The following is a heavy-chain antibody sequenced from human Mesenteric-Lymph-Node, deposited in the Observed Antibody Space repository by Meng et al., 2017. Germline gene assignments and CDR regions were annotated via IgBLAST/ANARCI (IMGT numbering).Heavy chain of an antibody. CDR3: ARALEYSSGWYVPEYFDY. Sequence: SETLSLTCTVSGGSISSYYCSWIRQPPGKGLEWIGYIYYIGSTNYNPSLKSRVTIPVDTSKNQFSLKLSSVNAADRAVYYWARALEYSSGWYVPEYFDYWGQGTLVTVSS. CDR2: IYYIGST. V-gene: IGHV4-59*01. CDR1: GGSISSYY. J-gene: IGHJ4*02. D-gene: IGHD6-19*01.